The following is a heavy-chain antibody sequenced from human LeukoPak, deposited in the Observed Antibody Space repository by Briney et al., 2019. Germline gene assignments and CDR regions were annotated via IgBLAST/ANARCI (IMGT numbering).Heavy chain of an antibody. CDR3: AKGRHQLVDNYFDY. CDR1: GLTFSSYS. CDR2: ISSSSSYI. V-gene: IGHV3-21*04. D-gene: IGHD6-13*01. J-gene: IGHJ4*02. Sequence: PGGSLGLSCAASGLTFSSYSMNWVRQAPGKGLEWVSSISSSSSYIYYADSVKGRFTISRDNSKNTLYLQMNSLRAEDTAVYYCAKGRHQLVDNYFDYWGQGTLVTVSS.